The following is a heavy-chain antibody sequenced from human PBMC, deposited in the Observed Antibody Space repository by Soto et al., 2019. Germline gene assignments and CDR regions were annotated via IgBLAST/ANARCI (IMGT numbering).Heavy chain of an antibody. J-gene: IGHJ4*02. CDR3: AKTPPRSGYYSSKDGY. Sequence: GGSLRLSCAASGFTFSSYAMSWVRQAPGKGLEWVSAISGSGGSTYYADSVKGRFTISRDNSKNTLYLQMNSLRAEDTAVYYCAKTPPRSGYYSSKDGYWGQGTLVTVSS. CDR1: GFTFSSYA. V-gene: IGHV3-23*01. CDR2: ISGSGGST. D-gene: IGHD3-22*01.